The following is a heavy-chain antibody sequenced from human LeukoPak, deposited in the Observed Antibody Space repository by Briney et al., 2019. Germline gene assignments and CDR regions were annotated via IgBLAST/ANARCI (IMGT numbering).Heavy chain of an antibody. V-gene: IGHV3-64D*06. CDR3: VKDHDWGAFHI. J-gene: IGHJ3*02. D-gene: IGHD7-27*01. Sequence: PGGSLRLSCSASGFTFTTYAMHWVRQAPGMGLRFVSSISSNGGTTYYADSVKGRFTISRDNSKNTLYLQMSSLRAEDTAVYYCVKDHDWGAFHIWGQGTMVTVSS. CDR1: GFTFTTYA. CDR2: ISSNGGTT.